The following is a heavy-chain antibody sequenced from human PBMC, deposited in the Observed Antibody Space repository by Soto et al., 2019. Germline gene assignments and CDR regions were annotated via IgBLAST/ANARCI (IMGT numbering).Heavy chain of an antibody. Sequence: QVQLLQSGGEVKEPGASVKVSCKTSGYTFTSYAISWVRQAPGQGLERLGWVSPYNGYTSYAQRFQSRLTMPTDTSTTTSDREMRSLTAKVTAVSYCARNRRVVHKQTRFEPWS. CDR2: VSPYNGYT. CDR3: ARNRRVVHKQTRFEP. CDR1: GYTFTSYA. D-gene: IGHD6-13*01. J-gene: IGHJ5*02. V-gene: IGHV1-18*01.